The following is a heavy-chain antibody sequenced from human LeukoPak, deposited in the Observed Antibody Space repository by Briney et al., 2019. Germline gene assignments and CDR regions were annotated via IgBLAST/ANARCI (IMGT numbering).Heavy chain of an antibody. CDR3: ARNLEDSSPFGAFDM. V-gene: IGHV3-33*01. CDR2: IWFDGIRK. CDR1: GFTFSNHG. Sequence: GGSLRLSCAASGFTFSNHGMHWVRQVPGKGLEWVAAIWFDGIRKYYADSVKGRLTISRDNSKNTLYLQMSSLRAEDTAVYYCARNLEDSSPFGAFDMWGQGTMVTVSS. D-gene: IGHD3-22*01. J-gene: IGHJ3*02.